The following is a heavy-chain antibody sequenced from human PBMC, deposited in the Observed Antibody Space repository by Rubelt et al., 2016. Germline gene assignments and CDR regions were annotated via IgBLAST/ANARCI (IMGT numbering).Heavy chain of an antibody. D-gene: IGHD6-19*01. CDR2: INHSGST. CDR3: AREKYSSGWYNWFDP. J-gene: IGHJ5*02. Sequence: QVQLQQWGAGLLKPSETLSLTCAVYGGSFSGYYWSWIRQPPGKGLEWIGEINHSGSTNYNPSLMCRVTISVDTSKNQFSLKLSSVTAADTAVYYCAREKYSSGWYNWFDPWGQGTLVTVSS. CDR1: GGSFSGYY. V-gene: IGHV4-34*01.